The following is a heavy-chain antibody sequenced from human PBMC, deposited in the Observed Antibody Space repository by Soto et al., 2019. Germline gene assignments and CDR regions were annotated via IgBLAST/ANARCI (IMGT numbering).Heavy chain of an antibody. V-gene: IGHV3-30-3*01. CDR2: ISYDGSNK. J-gene: IGHJ4*02. D-gene: IGHD5-12*01. CDR1: GFTFSSYA. Sequence: TGGSLRLSCAASGFTFSSYAMHWVCQAPGKGLEWVAVISYDGSNKYYADSVKGRFTISRDNSKNTLYLQMNSLRAEDTAVYYCARDGVEMATIGNYIFDYWGQGTLVTVSS. CDR3: ARDGVEMATIGNYIFDY.